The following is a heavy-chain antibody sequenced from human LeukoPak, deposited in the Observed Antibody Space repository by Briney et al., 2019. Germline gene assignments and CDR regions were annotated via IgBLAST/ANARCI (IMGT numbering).Heavy chain of an antibody. V-gene: IGHV1-18*01. CDR1: GYTFTNYG. CDR3: ARDCQTRQVGSCFPPDY. D-gene: IGHD2-15*01. J-gene: IGHJ4*02. Sequence: ASVKVSCKTSGYTFTNYGISWVRQAPGQGLEWMGWISGYNGNTKHAQKLQGRVTLTTDTSTSTAYMELRSLRSDDTAVYYCARDCQTRQVGSCFPPDYWGQGTLVTVSS. CDR2: ISGYNGNT.